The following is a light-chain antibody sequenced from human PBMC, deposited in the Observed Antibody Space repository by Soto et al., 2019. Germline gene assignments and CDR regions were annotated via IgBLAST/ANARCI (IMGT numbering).Light chain of an antibody. CDR2: GAS. CDR3: QQYDRSPLT. Sequence: EIVLTQSPGTLSLSPGQRVTLSCRASQSVSRSYLAWYQQKPGQAPRLLIYGASSRATGIPDRFSGSGSGTDFTLTISRLEPEDFAVYYCQQYDRSPLTFGGGTKVDIK. J-gene: IGKJ4*01. CDR1: QSVSRSY. V-gene: IGKV3-20*01.